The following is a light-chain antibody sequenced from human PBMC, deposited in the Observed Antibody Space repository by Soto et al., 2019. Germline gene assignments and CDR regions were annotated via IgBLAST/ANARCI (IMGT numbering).Light chain of an antibody. Sequence: EMVMTQSPATLYVSPGESATLSCRASQSVGSNLAWYQQKPGQAPRLLIYGASTRATGTPTRFSGSGSGTDFTLSISSLQSEDFAVYYCQQYNNWPPHTFGQGTKLEIK. CDR2: GAS. CDR3: QQYNNWPPHT. V-gene: IGKV3-15*01. J-gene: IGKJ2*01. CDR1: QSVGSN.